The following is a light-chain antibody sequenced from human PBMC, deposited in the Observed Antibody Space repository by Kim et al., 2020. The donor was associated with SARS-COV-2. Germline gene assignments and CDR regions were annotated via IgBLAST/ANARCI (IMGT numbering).Light chain of an antibody. Sequence: GDAVTISCARSNGRLDDNYVQWYQRRPGGVPTPVIYEDDQRPSGVSDRFSGSIDNSSNSASLTISGLRTEDEADYYCQSYNRDNVIFGGGTQLTVL. V-gene: IGLV6-57*03. CDR2: EDD. CDR3: QSYNRDNVI. J-gene: IGLJ2*01. CDR1: NGRLDDNY.